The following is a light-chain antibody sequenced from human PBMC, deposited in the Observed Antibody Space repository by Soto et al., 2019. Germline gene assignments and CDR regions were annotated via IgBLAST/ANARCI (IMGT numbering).Light chain of an antibody. Sequence: QSALTQPPSASGTPGQRVTISCSGSSSNIGSNYVYWYQQLPGTAPKLIIYRNNQRPSGVPDRFSGSKSGTSASLAISGLRSEDEADYYCAAWDDSLSVHVVFGGGTKLTVL. CDR2: RNN. CDR3: AAWDDSLSVHVV. CDR1: SSNIGSNY. V-gene: IGLV1-47*01. J-gene: IGLJ2*01.